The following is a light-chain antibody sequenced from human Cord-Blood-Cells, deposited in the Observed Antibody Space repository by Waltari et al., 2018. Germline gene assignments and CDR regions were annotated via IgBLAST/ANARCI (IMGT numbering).Light chain of an antibody. V-gene: IGKV1-5*03. CDR3: QQYNSLWT. J-gene: IGKJ1*01. Sequence: DIQMTQSPSTLSASVGDRVTIPCRASQSISSRLAWYQQRPGKAPKLLIYKASSLESGVPSRFSGSGSGTEFTLTISSLQPDDFATYYCQQYNSLWTFGQGTKVEIK. CDR2: KAS. CDR1: QSISSR.